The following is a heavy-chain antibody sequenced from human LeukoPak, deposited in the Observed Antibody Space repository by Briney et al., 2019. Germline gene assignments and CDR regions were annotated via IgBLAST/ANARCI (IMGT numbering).Heavy chain of an antibody. CDR2: IYYSGST. D-gene: IGHD2/OR15-2a*01. Sequence: SETLSLTCAVFGGSFSGYYWSWIRQPPGKGLQWIGYIYYSGSTTYNPSLKSRVTISVDTSKSQFSLKLSSVTAADSAVYYCARLSSATYNWFDPWGQGTLVTVSS. J-gene: IGHJ5*02. V-gene: IGHV4-59*01. CDR3: ARLSSATYNWFDP. CDR1: GGSFSGYY.